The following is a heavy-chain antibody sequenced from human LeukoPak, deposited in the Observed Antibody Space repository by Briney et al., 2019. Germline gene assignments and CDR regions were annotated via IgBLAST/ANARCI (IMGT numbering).Heavy chain of an antibody. CDR3: AKEGDTALVTGYFDL. D-gene: IGHD5-18*01. V-gene: IGHV1-69*13. J-gene: IGHJ2*01. CDR1: GDTFGSYV. Sequence: GASVKVSCKASGDTFGSYVISWVRQAPGQGLEWMGGIIPIFGTAHYAQKFQGRLTITADESTSTVYMEMSSLRSEDTAMYYRAKEGDTALVTGYFDLWGRGTLVTVSS. CDR2: IIPIFGTA.